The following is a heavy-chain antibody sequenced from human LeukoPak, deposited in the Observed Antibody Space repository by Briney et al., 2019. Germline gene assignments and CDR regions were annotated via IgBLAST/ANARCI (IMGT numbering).Heavy chain of an antibody. V-gene: IGHV4-34*01. J-gene: IGHJ5*02. D-gene: IGHD3-3*01. CDR3: ARGGWITIFGVVIKGYNWFDP. Sequence: SQTLSLTCAVYGGSFSGYYWSWIRQPPGKGLEWIGEINNSGSTNYNPSLKSRVTISVDTSKNQFSLKLSSVTAADTAVYYCARGGWITIFGVVIKGYNWFDPWGQGTLVTVSS. CDR2: INNSGST. CDR1: GGSFSGYY.